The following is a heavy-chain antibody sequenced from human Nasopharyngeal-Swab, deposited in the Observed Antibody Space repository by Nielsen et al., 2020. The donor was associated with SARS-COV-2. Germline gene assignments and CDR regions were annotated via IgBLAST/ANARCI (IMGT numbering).Heavy chain of an antibody. CDR2: IIPILGIA. CDR3: ARCWERWLRSPGNAFDI. D-gene: IGHD5-24*01. J-gene: IGHJ3*02. V-gene: IGHV1-69*02. Sequence: WARQAPGKGLEWMGRIIPILGIANYAQKFQGRVTITADKSMSTAYMELSSLRSKDTPVYYCARCWERWLRSPGNAFDIWGQGTMVTVSS.